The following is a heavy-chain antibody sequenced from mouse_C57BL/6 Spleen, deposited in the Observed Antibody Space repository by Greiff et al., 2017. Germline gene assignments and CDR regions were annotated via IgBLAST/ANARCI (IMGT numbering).Heavy chain of an antibody. CDR1: GFTFSNYW. Sequence: EVQLVESGGGLVQPGGSMKLSCVASGFTFSNYWMNWVRQSPEKGLEWVAQIRLKSDNYATHYAESVKGRFTISRDDSKRSVYLQMNNLRAEDSGIYLCIRDDGHYGYAMDYWGHGTSVTVSS. D-gene: IGHD2-3*01. V-gene: IGHV6-3*01. J-gene: IGHJ4*01. CDR2: IRLKSDNYAT. CDR3: IRDDGHYGYAMDY.